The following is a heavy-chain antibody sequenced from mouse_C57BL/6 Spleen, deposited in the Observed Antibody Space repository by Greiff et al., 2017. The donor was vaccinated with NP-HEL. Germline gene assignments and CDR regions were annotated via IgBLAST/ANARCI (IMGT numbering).Heavy chain of an antibody. CDR3: AELRVWYFDV. D-gene: IGHD1-1*01. J-gene: IGHJ1*03. CDR2: ISYDGSN. CDR1: GYSITSGYY. Sequence: EVKLVESGPGLVKPSQSLSLTCSVTGYSITSGYYWNWIRQFPGNKLEWMGYISYDGSNNYNPSLKNRISITRDTSKNQFFLKLNSVTTEDTATYYCAELRVWYFDVWGTGTTVTVSS. V-gene: IGHV3-6*01.